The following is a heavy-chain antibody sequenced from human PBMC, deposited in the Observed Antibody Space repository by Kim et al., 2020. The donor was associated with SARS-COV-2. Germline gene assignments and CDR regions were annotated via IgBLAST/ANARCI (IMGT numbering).Heavy chain of an antibody. CDR1: GFTFINAW. V-gene: IGHV3-15*01. CDR3: TTVFGTHIRGFFDY. J-gene: IGHJ4*02. CDR2: IKSKTDGGTT. D-gene: IGHD3-3*01. Sequence: GGSLRLSCAASGFTFINAWMNWVRQAPGKGLEWVGRIKSKTDGGTTDYAAPVKGRFTISRDDSKDTLFLQMTSLETDDTAVYYCTTVFGTHIRGFFDYWGQGTLVTVSS.